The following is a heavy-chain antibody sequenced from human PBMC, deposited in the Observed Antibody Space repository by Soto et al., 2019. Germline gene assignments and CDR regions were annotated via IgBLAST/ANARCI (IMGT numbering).Heavy chain of an antibody. CDR1: GFTFSSYG. CDR3: ARNGLKMGYFDY. CDR2: IWYDGSNK. V-gene: IGHV3-33*01. Sequence: GGSLRLSCAASGFTFSSYGMHWVRQAPGKGLEWVAVIWYDGSNKYYADSVKGRFTISRDNSKNTLYLQMNSLRAEDTAVYYCARNGLKMGYFDYWGQGTLVTVSS. J-gene: IGHJ4*02.